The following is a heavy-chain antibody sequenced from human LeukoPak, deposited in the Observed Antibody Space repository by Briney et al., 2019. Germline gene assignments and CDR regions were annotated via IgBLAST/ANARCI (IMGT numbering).Heavy chain of an antibody. V-gene: IGHV4-34*01. J-gene: IGHJ5*02. CDR3: AREVPSGDWFDP. Sequence: XETLSLTCAVYGGSFSGYYWSWIRQPPGKGLEWIGEINHSGSTNYNPSLKSRVTISVDTSKNQFSLKLSSVTAADTAVYYCAREVPSGDWFDPWGQGTLVTVSS. CDR2: INHSGST. CDR1: GGSFSGYY. D-gene: IGHD6-25*01.